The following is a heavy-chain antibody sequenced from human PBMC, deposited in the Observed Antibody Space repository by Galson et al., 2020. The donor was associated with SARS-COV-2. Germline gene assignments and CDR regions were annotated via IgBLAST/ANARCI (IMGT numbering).Heavy chain of an antibody. CDR1: GYSFTSYW. J-gene: IGHJ4*02. Sequence: HGESLKISCKGSGYSFTSYWISWVRQMPGKGLEWMGRIDPSDSYTNYSPSFQGHVTISADKSISTAYLQWSSLKASDTAMYYCARLGSSHTREFHYWGQGTLVTVSS. CDR3: ARLGSSHTREFHY. V-gene: IGHV5-10-1*01. CDR2: IDPSDSYT. D-gene: IGHD6-6*01.